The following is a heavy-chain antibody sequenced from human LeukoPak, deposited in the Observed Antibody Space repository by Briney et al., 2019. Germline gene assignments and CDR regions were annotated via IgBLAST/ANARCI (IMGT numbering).Heavy chain of an antibody. D-gene: IGHD3-22*01. CDR3: ARVFRNRYYYDSSGYYPFGY. V-gene: IGHV1-8*01. CDR1: GYTFTSYD. J-gene: IGHJ4*02. CDR2: MNPNSGNT. Sequence: ASVKVSCKAPGYTFTSYDINWVRQATGQGLEWMGWMNPNSGNTGYAQKFQGRVTMTRNTSISTAYMELSSLRSEDTAVYYCARVFRNRYYYDSSGYYPFGYWGQGTLVTVSS.